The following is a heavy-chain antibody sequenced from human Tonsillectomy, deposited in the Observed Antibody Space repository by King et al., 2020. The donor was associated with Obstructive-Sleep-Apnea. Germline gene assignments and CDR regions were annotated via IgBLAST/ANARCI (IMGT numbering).Heavy chain of an antibody. D-gene: IGHD2-21*02. V-gene: IGHV3-21*06. CDR3: ASDSWRSCGCDCYSIGWYLDL. Sequence: VQLVESGGGLVKPGGSLRLSCAASGFTFSRNSMNWVRQAPGKGLEWVSSISSSSRYINYAESVKGRFTISRDNAKNSLYLKMSSLREDDTAVYYCASDSWRSCGCDCYSIGWYLDLGGRGTLVTVSS. CDR2: ISSSSRYI. J-gene: IGHJ2*01. CDR1: GFTFSRNS.